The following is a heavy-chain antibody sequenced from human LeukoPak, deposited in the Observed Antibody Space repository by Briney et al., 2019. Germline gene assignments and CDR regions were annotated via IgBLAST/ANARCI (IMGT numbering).Heavy chain of an antibody. CDR3: ARDLNDYYDSSGYYRDWFDP. Sequence: GGSLRLSCAASGFTVSSNYMSWVRQAPGKGLEWVSVIYRGGSTYYADSVKDRFTISRDNSKNTLYLQMNSLRAEDTAVYYCARDLNDYYDSSGYYRDWFDPWGQGTLVTVSS. J-gene: IGHJ5*02. CDR1: GFTVSSNY. V-gene: IGHV3-66*01. D-gene: IGHD3-22*01. CDR2: IYRGGST.